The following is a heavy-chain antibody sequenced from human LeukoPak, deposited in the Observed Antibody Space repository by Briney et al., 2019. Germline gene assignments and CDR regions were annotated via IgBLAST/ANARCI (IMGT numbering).Heavy chain of an antibody. CDR1: GFTFSGSA. V-gene: IGHV3-73*01. Sequence: GGSLRLSCAASGFTFSGSAMHWVRQASGKGLEWVGRIRSKANSYATAYAASVKGRFTISRDDSKNTAYLQMNSLKTEDTAVYYCTRPHYDSSGYYDAFDYWGQGTLVTVSS. CDR3: TRPHYDSSGYYDAFDY. CDR2: IRSKANSYAT. D-gene: IGHD3-22*01. J-gene: IGHJ4*02.